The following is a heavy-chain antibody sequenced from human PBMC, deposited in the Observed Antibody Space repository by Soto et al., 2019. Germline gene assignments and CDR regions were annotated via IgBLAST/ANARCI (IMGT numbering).Heavy chain of an antibody. D-gene: IGHD4-4*01. CDR3: ATDMTTISDLYYGMDV. Sequence: GGSLRLSCAASGFTFSKAWMSWVRQAPGEGLEWVGRIKSKSDGGTTDYAAPVKGRFTISRDDSKNTLYLQMNSLKIEDTDVYYCATDMTTISDLYYGMDVWGQGTTVTVSS. J-gene: IGHJ6*02. CDR1: GFTFSKAW. V-gene: IGHV3-15*01. CDR2: IKSKSDGGTT.